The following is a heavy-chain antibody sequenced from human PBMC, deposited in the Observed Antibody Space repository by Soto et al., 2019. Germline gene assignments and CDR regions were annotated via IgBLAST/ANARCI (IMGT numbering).Heavy chain of an antibody. CDR2: IYTSGST. CDR1: GGSISSYY. Sequence: QVQLQESGPGLVKPSETLSLTCTVSGGSISSYYWSWIRQPAGKGLEWIGRIYTSGSTNYNPSLKSRLTMSVDTSKNLFSLKLISVTAADTDVYYCARDSSSFPDYWVQGTLVTVSS. D-gene: IGHD6-13*01. V-gene: IGHV4-4*07. CDR3: ARDSSSFPDY. J-gene: IGHJ4*02.